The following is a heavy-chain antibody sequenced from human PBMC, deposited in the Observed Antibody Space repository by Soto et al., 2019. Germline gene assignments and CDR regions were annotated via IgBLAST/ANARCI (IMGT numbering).Heavy chain of an antibody. J-gene: IGHJ6*02. D-gene: IGHD3-16*01. V-gene: IGHV1-18*01. CDR3: AMVDVYVTPSPQDV. Sequence: ASVKVSCKASGYRFTSYGIGWVRQAPGQGLEWMGWINAYNGNTNYAQNLRGRVTLTTDTSTSTAYMELRSLRSNDTAVYYCAMVDVYVTPSPQDVWGQGTTVTVSS. CDR1: GYRFTSYG. CDR2: INAYNGNT.